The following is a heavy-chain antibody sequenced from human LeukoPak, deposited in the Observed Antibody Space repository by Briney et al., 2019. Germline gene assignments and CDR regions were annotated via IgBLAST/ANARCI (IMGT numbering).Heavy chain of an antibody. Sequence: PSETLSLTCTVSGYSISSGYYWGWIRQPPGKGLEWIGSIYHSGSTDYNPSLKSRVTISVDTTKNQFSLKLRSVTAADTAVYYCASQQQLVLLDWFDPWGQGTLVTASS. J-gene: IGHJ5*02. CDR3: ASQQQLVLLDWFDP. CDR2: IYHSGST. D-gene: IGHD6-13*01. CDR1: GYSISSGYY. V-gene: IGHV4-38-2*02.